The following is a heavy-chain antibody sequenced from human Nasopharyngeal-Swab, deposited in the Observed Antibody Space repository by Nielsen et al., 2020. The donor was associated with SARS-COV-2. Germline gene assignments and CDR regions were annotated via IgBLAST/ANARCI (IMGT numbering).Heavy chain of an antibody. CDR2: IIPILGIA. V-gene: IGHV1-69*04. D-gene: IGHD2-15*01. CDR1: GGTFSSYA. Sequence: SVKVSCKASGGTFSSYAISWVRRAPGQGLEWMGRIIPILGIANYAQKFQGRVTITADKSTSTAYMELSSLRSEDTAVYYCARRSDCSGGSCYSLYYYYGMDVWGQGTTVTVSS. J-gene: IGHJ6*02. CDR3: ARRSDCSGGSCYSLYYYYGMDV.